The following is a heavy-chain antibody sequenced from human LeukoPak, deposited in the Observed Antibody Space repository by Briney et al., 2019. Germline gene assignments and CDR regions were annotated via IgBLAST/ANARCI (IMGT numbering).Heavy chain of an antibody. CDR3: ARSSGNFNFDY. D-gene: IGHD4-23*01. CDR1: GGSISSGSYY. J-gene: IGHJ4*02. CDR2: IYTSGST. V-gene: IGHV4-61*02. Sequence: PSQTLSLTCTVSGGSISSGSYYWSWIRQPAGKGLEWIGRIYTSGSTNYNPSLKSRVTMSVDTSKNQFSLKLSSVTAADTAVYYCARSSGNFNFDYWGQRTLVTVSS.